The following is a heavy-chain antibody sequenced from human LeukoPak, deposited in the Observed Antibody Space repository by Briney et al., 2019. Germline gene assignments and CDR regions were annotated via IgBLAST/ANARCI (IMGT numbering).Heavy chain of an antibody. CDR2: ISGSGGST. J-gene: IGHJ4*02. V-gene: IGHV3-23*01. CDR3: ARGNYYDSSGLNFC. Sequence: GGSLRLSCAASGFTFSSYAMSWVRQAPGKGLEWVSAISGSGGSTYYADSVKGRFTISRDNSKNTLYLQMNSLRAEDTAVYYCARGNYYDSSGLNFCWGQGTLVTVSS. D-gene: IGHD3-22*01. CDR1: GFTFSSYA.